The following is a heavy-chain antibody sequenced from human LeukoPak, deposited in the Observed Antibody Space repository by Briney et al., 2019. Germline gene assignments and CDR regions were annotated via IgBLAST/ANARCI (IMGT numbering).Heavy chain of an antibody. CDR1: GFTFSSYS. D-gene: IGHD3-22*01. J-gene: IGHJ5*02. V-gene: IGHV3-48*01. Sequence: GGSLRLSCAASGFTFSSYSMNWVRQAPGKGLEWVSYISSSSSTIHYADSVKGRFTISRDNAKNSLYLQMNSLRAEDTAVYYCARTLLYYYDSSGLHPWGQGTLVTVSS. CDR2: ISSSSSTI. CDR3: ARTLLYYYDSSGLHP.